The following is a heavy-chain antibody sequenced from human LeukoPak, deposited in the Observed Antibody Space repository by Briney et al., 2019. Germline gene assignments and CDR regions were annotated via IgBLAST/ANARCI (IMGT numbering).Heavy chain of an antibody. V-gene: IGHV4-4*07. Sequence: SETLSLTCTVPGGSISSYYWSWIRQPAGKGLEWIGRLYSSGSTHYNPSLKSRVTMSVDTSKNQFSLKLSSVTAADTAVYYCARGPGYCSSTSCPIDYWGQGTLVTVSS. D-gene: IGHD2-2*01. CDR2: LYSSGST. J-gene: IGHJ4*02. CDR3: ARGPGYCSSTSCPIDY. CDR1: GGSISSYY.